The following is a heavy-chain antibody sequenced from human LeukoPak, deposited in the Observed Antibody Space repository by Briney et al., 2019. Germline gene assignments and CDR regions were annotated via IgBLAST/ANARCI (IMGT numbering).Heavy chain of an antibody. CDR2: IYYSGST. J-gene: IGHJ4*02. V-gene: IGHV4-59*08. D-gene: IGHD2-2*01. Sequence: SETLSLTCTVSGDSISSYYRSWIRQPPGKGLEWIGFIYYSGSTNYNPSLKGRVTISVDTSKNQFSLNLSSVTAADTAVYYCASGCSSTSCYFGYWGQGTLVTVSS. CDR3: ASGCSSTSCYFGY. CDR1: GDSISSYY.